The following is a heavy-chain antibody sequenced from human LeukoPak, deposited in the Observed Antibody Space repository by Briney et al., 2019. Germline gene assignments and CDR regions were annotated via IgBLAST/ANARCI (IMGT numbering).Heavy chain of an antibody. CDR2: IYYSGST. Sequence: SETLSLTCTVSGGSISSYYWGWIRQPPGKGLEGIGSIYYSGSTYYNPSLKSRVTISVETSKNQFSLKLSSVTAADTAVYYCARHRRGYSYGFFDYWGQGTLVTVSS. J-gene: IGHJ4*02. D-gene: IGHD5-18*01. CDR1: GGSISSYY. CDR3: ARHRRGYSYGFFDY. V-gene: IGHV4-39*01.